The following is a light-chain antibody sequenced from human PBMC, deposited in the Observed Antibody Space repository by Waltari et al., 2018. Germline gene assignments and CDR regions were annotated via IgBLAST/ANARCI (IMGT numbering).Light chain of an antibody. Sequence: QSGLAQPASASGSPGQSITITCTGTSSDVGHYNLVSWYQQRPGKAPRLLIYEVTKRAPGTSDRFSASKSGNTASLSISGLQAQEDEADYCCSYVGLGTYVFGTGTKVTV. CDR2: EVT. J-gene: IGLJ1*01. V-gene: IGLV2-23*02. CDR1: SSDVGHYNL. CDR3: CSYVGLGTYV.